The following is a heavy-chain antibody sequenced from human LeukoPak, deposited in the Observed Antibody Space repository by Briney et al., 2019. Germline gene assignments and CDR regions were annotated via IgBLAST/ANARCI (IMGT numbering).Heavy chain of an antibody. CDR3: ARWVWDTAIFDY. J-gene: IGHJ4*02. D-gene: IGHD5-18*01. V-gene: IGHV4-39*01. CDR1: GGSISSSSYY. Sequence: SSETLSLTCTVSGGSISSSSYYWGWIRQPPGKGLEWIGSIYYSGSTYYNPSLKSRVTISVDTSKNQFSLKLSSVTAADTAVYYRARWVWDTAIFDYWGQGTLVTVSS. CDR2: IYYSGST.